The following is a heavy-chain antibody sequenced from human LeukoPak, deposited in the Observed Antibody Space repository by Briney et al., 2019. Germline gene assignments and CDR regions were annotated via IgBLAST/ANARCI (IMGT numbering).Heavy chain of an antibody. CDR1: GFTFSSNG. CDR3: AKGLDYGDYGAFDI. J-gene: IGHJ3*02. D-gene: IGHD4-17*01. V-gene: IGHV3-30*02. Sequence: GGSQRLSCAASGFTFSSNGMHWDRQAPGKGLEWVAFIRYDGSNKYYADSVKGRFTISRDNSKNTLYLQMNSLRAEDTAVYYCAKGLDYGDYGAFDIWGQGTMVTVSS. CDR2: IRYDGSNK.